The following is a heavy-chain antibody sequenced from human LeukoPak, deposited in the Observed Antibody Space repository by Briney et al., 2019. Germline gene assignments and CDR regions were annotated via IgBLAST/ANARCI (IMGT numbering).Heavy chain of an antibody. CDR1: GFTFSNYG. J-gene: IGHJ4*02. CDR3: AKELVGRTHMPAYFDY. CDR2: ISGSGGST. V-gene: IGHV3-23*01. D-gene: IGHD2-2*01. Sequence: PGGSLRLSCAASGFTFSNYGMSWVRQTPGKGLQWVSGISGSGGSTYNEDSVKGRFTISRDNSKNTLFLQMNSLRAEDTALYYCAKELVGRTHMPAYFDYWGQGTLVTVSS.